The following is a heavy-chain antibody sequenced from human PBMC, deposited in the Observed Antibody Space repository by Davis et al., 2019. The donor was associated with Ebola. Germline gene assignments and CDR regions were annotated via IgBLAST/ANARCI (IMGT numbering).Heavy chain of an antibody. V-gene: IGHV3-64D*06. CDR3: VRQAALGTFDY. J-gene: IGHJ4*02. CDR2: ISSNGGDT. CDR1: GFTFSRHT. D-gene: IGHD7-27*01. Sequence: GESPKTPRSSSGFTFSRHTMHWVRQSPGKGLEYVSAISSNGGDTRYAHSVKGRFTISRDNSKNTLYLQMSSLRAEGTAVYYCVRQAALGTFDYWGQGSLVTVSS.